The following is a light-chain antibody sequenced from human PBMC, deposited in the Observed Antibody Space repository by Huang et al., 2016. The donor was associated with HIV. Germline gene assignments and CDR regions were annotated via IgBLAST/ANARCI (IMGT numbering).Light chain of an antibody. J-gene: IGKJ1*01. V-gene: IGKV4-1*01. CDR2: GAS. Sequence: DIVMTQSPDSLAVSLGERATINCKSSQSVLYRSNNKNYLAWYQQKPGQPLKLLIYGASTRESGVPDRFTGSGSGTDFSLTISSLQAEDVAVYYCQQYDTSPWTFGQGTKVEIK. CDR3: QQYDTSPWT. CDR1: QSVLYRSNNKNY.